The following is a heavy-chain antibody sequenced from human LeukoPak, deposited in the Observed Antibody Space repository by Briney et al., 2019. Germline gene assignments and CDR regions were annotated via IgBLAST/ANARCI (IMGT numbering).Heavy chain of an antibody. CDR3: ATIKRGSIFGYFDF. J-gene: IGHJ4*02. CDR1: GGSISTHY. D-gene: IGHD5-18*01. CDR2: VLDSERT. Sequence: SETLSLTCTVSGGSISTHYWSWIRQPPGKGLEWIGYVLDSERTKDNPSLRSRATLSADTSKNQFSLRLTSVTAADSAVYYCATIKRGSIFGYFDFWGQGVLVTVSS. V-gene: IGHV4-59*11.